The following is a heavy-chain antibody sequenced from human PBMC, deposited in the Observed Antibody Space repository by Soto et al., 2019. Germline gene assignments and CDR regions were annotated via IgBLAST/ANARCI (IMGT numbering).Heavy chain of an antibody. J-gene: IGHJ4*02. V-gene: IGHV4-34*01. D-gene: IGHD5-18*01. Sequence: PSETLSLTCAVYGGSFSGDYWSWIRQPPGRGLEWIGEINGRGSTKYNPSLKSRVSMSVDPSKNQFSLKLSSVTAADTAVYYCARQGDSTMAIFDYWGQGALVTVSS. CDR1: GGSFSGDY. CDR2: INGRGST. CDR3: ARQGDSTMAIFDY.